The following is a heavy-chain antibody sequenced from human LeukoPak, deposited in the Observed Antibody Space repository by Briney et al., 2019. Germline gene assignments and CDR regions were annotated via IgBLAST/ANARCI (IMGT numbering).Heavy chain of an antibody. CDR1: GFTFNIYA. CDR3: AKDRPNYHESNGHYYRPNGDY. J-gene: IGHJ4*02. CDR2: ITSSGDVT. V-gene: IGHV3-23*01. D-gene: IGHD3-22*01. Sequence: GGSLRLSCAASGFTFNIYAVSWVRQAPGKGLEWVSSITSSGDVTFYADSVKDRFTISRDNSKNTLYLQMSRLRAEDTAVYYCAKDRPNYHESNGHYYRPNGDYWGQGTLVTVSS.